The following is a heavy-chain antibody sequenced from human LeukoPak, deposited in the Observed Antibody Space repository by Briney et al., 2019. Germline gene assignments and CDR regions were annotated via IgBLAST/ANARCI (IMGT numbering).Heavy chain of an antibody. CDR1: GFSFSTSY. J-gene: IGHJ4*02. D-gene: IGHD1-26*01. CDR2: ISSSSSTT. Sequence: GGSLRLSCAASGFSFSTSYMNWVRQAPGKGLEWVSYISSSSSTTYYADSVKGRFTISRDNSKNMLYLQMNSLRAEDTAIYYCAKKWSPNLCFDYWGQGTLVTVSS. V-gene: IGHV3-48*01. CDR3: AKKWSPNLCFDY.